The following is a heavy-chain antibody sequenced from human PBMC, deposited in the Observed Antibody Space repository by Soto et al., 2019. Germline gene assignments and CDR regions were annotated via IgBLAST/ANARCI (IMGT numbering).Heavy chain of an antibody. J-gene: IGHJ4*02. D-gene: IGHD6-6*01. CDR3: ARHLVLGSSSPIFDY. CDR2: IYYSGST. CDR1: GGSISSYY. V-gene: IGHV4-59*08. Sequence: SETLSLTCTVSGGSISSYYWSWIRQPPGKGLEWIGYIYYSGSTNYNPSLKSRVTISVDTSKNQFSLKLSSVTAADTAVYYCARHLVLGSSSPIFDYWGQGTLVTVSS.